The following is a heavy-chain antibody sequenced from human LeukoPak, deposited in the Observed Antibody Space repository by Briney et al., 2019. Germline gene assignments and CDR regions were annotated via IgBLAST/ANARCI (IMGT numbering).Heavy chain of an antibody. CDR1: GGTFSSYA. D-gene: IGHD2-2*01. J-gene: IGHJ4*02. CDR3: AVVPAAIRRNWLDY. Sequence: GASVKVSCKASGGTFSSYAISWVRQAPGQGLEWMGRIIPILGIANYAQKFQGRVTITADKSTSTAYMELSSLRSEDTAVYYCAVVPAAIRRNWLDYWGQGTLVTVSS. CDR2: IIPILGIA. V-gene: IGHV1-69*04.